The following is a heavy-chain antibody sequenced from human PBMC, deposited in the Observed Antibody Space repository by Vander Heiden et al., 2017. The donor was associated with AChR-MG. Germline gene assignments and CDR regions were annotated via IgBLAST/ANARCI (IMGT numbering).Heavy chain of an antibody. J-gene: IGHJ4*02. D-gene: IGHD1-7*01. CDR1: GVTFSSYA. V-gene: IGHV3-23*01. CDR3: AKDRVNWNYDGPFDY. Sequence: EVQLLESGGGLVQPGGSLRLSCAAPGVTFSSYAMSWVRQAPGKGLEWVSAISGSGGSTYYADSVKGRFTISRDNSKNTLYLQMNSLRAEDTAVYYCAKDRVNWNYDGPFDYWGQGTLVTVSS. CDR2: ISGSGGST.